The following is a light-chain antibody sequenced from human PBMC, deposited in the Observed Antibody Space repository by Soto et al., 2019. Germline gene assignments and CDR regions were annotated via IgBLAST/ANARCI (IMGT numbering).Light chain of an antibody. Sequence: DIQMTQSPSTLSGSVVDRFTITCRASQTISSWLAWYQQKPGKAPNLLIYAASSLQSGVPSRFSGSGSGTDFTLTISSLQPEDFATYYCQKSFSTPWKFGQGTKVDIK. V-gene: IGKV1-39*01. J-gene: IGKJ1*01. CDR3: QKSFSTPWK. CDR1: QTISSW. CDR2: AAS.